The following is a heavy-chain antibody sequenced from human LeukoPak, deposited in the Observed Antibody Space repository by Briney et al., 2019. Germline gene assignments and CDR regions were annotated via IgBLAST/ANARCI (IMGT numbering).Heavy chain of an antibody. CDR1: DVSISSSTYF. CDR3: ARQEVVLMLYGFDS. CDR2: ISYSGST. Sequence: SETLSHTCTVSDVSISSSTYFWGWIRQPPGEGLEWIGSISYSGSTYYNPSLKSRVSISADTPKNHFSLQLSSVTAADTAVYYCARQEVVLMLYGFDSGGQGTLITDSS. D-gene: IGHD2-8*01. V-gene: IGHV4-39*01. J-gene: IGHJ5*01.